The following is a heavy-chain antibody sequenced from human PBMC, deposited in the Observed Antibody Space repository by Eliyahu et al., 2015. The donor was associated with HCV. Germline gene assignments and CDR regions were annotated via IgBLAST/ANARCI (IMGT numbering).Heavy chain of an antibody. V-gene: IGHV4-34*01. Sequence: QVQLQQWGAGLLKPSETLSLTCAVYGGSFSGYYWXWIRQPPGKGLEWIGEINHSGSTNYNPSLKSRVTISVDTSKNQFSLKLSSVTAADTAVYYCASMGIGMTTVTTGYLRAYYFDYWGQGTLVTVSS. CDR1: GGSFSGYY. CDR2: INHSGST. J-gene: IGHJ4*02. CDR3: ASMGIGMTTVTTGYLRAYYFDY. D-gene: IGHD4-11*01.